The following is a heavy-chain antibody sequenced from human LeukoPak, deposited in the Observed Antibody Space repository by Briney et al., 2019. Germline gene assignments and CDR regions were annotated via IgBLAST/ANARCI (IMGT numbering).Heavy chain of an antibody. V-gene: IGHV3-33*08. CDR3: ARYYCSGGSCRPDYGMDV. J-gene: IGHJ6*02. D-gene: IGHD2-15*01. CDR1: GFTFSDYA. CDR2: IWYDGSNK. Sequence: GRSLRLSCAASGFTFSDYAMHWVRQAPGKGLEWVAVIWYDGSNKYYADSVKGRFTISRDNSKNTLYLQMNSLRAEDTAVYYCARYYCSGGSCRPDYGMDVWGQGTTVTVSS.